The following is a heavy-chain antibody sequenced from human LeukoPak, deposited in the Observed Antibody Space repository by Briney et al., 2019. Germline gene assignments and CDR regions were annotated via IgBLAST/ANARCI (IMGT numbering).Heavy chain of an antibody. Sequence: PSETLSLTCTVSGGSISSYYWSWIRQPPGKGLEWIGYIYYSGSTNYNPSLKSRVTISVDTSKNQFSLKLSSVTAADTAVYYCARGVTELLPDYWGQGTLVTVSS. J-gene: IGHJ4*02. D-gene: IGHD1-26*01. CDR3: ARGVTELLPDY. CDR1: GGSISSYY. V-gene: IGHV4-59*01. CDR2: IYYSGST.